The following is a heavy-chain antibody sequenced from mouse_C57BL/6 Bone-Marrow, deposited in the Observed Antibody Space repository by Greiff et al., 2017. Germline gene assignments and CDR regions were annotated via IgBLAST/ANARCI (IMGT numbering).Heavy chain of an antibody. CDR2: IYPRSGNT. D-gene: IGHD2-5*01. J-gene: IGHJ3*01. V-gene: IGHV1-81*01. CDR3: ARGDYSNYAWFAY. CDR1: GYTFTSYG. Sequence: VQLQESGAELARPGASVQLSCKASGYTFTSYGISWVKQRTGQGLEWIGEIYPRSGNTYYNEKFKGKATLTADKSSSTAYMELRSLTSEDSAVYFCARGDYSNYAWFAYWGQGTLVTVSA.